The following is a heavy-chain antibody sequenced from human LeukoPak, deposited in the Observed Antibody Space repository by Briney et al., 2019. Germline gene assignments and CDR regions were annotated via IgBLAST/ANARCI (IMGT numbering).Heavy chain of an antibody. CDR3: AKINWGSRYFDY. D-gene: IGHD7-27*01. CDR2: IGAGGTFT. Sequence: GGSLRLSCTASGFTFSSYAMNWVRQAPGKGLEWVSGIGAGGTFTYYADSVKGRFTISRDNSRNTLYLQMNSLRADDTAVYYCAKINWGSRYFDYWGQGSLVGVSS. J-gene: IGHJ4*01. V-gene: IGHV3-23*01. CDR1: GFTFSSYA.